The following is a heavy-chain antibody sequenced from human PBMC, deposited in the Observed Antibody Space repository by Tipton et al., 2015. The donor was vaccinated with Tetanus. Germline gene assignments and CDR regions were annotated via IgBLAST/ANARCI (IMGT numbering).Heavy chain of an antibody. CDR3: AKDQGPDYGDQLEY. J-gene: IGHJ4*02. Sequence: SLRLSCAVSGFTFSKKAMAWVRQAPGRGLEWVSGISGGGDSTHYAESLKGRFTISRDNSKDRLYLQLNSLRAEDTAVYYCAKDQGPDYGDQLEYWGQGILVTVSS. V-gene: IGHV3-23*01. CDR1: GFTFSKKA. CDR2: ISGGGDST. D-gene: IGHD4-17*01.